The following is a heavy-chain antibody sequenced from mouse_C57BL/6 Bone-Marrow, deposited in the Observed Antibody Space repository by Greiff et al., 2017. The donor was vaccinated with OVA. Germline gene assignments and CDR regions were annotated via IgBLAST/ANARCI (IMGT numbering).Heavy chain of an antibody. Sequence: DVMLVESGGGLVKPGGSLKLSCAASGFTFSSYTMSWVRQTPEKRLEWVATISGGGGNTYYPDSVKGRVTISRDNAKNTLYLQMSSLRSEDTAVYYCARRDSSGYWFAYWGQGTLVTVSA. CDR1: GFTFSSYT. CDR2: ISGGGGNT. CDR3: ARRDSSGYWFAY. V-gene: IGHV5-9*01. D-gene: IGHD3-2*02. J-gene: IGHJ3*01.